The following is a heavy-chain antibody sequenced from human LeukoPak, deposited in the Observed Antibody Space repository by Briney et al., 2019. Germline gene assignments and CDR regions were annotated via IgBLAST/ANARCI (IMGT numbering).Heavy chain of an antibody. V-gene: IGHV3-15*01. CDR2: IKSKTDGGTT. J-gene: IGHJ4*02. CDR3: TTEERVSSGYCSGGSCYIDY. CDR1: AFTFSSAW. D-gene: IGHD2-15*01. Sequence: GGSLRLSCAASAFTFSSAWMNWVRQAPGKGLEWVGRIKSKTDGGTTDYAAPVKGRFTISRDDSKNTLYLQMNSLKTEDTAVYYCTTEERVSSGYCSGGSCYIDYWGQGTRVTVSS.